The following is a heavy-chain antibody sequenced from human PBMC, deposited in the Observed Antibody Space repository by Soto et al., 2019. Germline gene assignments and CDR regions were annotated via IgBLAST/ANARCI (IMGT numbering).Heavy chain of an antibody. J-gene: IGHJ5*02. CDR2: ISSSSSYI. D-gene: IGHD3-22*01. CDR1: GFTFSSYS. Sequence: GGSLRLSCAASGFTFSSYSMNWVRQAPGKGLEWVSSISSSSSYIYYADSVEGRFTISGDNAKNSLYLQMNSLRAEDTAVYYCARNYYYDSSGYAYNWFDPWGQGTLVTVSS. CDR3: ARNYYYDSSGYAYNWFDP. V-gene: IGHV3-21*01.